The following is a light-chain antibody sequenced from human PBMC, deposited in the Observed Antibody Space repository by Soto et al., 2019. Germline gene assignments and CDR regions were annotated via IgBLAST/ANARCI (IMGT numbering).Light chain of an antibody. CDR2: DAS. Sequence: DIVLTQSPGTLSLSPGERATLSCGASQSINSRSLAWYQQKPGQAPRLLIYDASSRATGIPDRFSASGSGTDFSLTISSLEPEDFAVYYCQQYVAPPYTFGQGTKVDIK. V-gene: IGKV3-20*01. J-gene: IGKJ2*01. CDR1: QSINSRS. CDR3: QQYVAPPYT.